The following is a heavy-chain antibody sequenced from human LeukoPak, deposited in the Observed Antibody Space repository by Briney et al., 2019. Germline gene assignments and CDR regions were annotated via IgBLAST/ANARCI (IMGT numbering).Heavy chain of an antibody. D-gene: IGHD3/OR15-3a*01. J-gene: IGHJ6*03. V-gene: IGHV1-8*01. Sequence: ASVKVSCKASGYTFTSYDINWVRQATGQGLAWMGWMNPNSGNTGYAQKFQGRVTMTKNTSITTAYMELSSLRSEDTAVYYCARALSWTTYSYYYMDAWGKGTTVTVSS. CDR3: ARALSWTTYSYYYMDA. CDR1: GYTFTSYD. CDR2: MNPNSGNT.